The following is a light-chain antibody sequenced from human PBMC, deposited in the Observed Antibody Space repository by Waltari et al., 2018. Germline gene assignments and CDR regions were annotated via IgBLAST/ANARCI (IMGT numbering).Light chain of an antibody. J-gene: IGKJ3*01. CDR3: LQVNSYPFT. Sequence: IQLTQSPLSLSASVGDRVTITCRARQGISSYLAWYQQKAGRAPKLLIYGGSTLPNGVPSRFSGSGFGTDFTLTISSLQPEDFATYYCLQVNSYPFTFGPGTTVDIK. CDR1: QGISSY. V-gene: IGKV1-9*01. CDR2: GGS.